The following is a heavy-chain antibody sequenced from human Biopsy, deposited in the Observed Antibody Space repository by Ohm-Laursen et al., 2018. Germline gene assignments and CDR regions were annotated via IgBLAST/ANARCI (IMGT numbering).Heavy chain of an antibody. D-gene: IGHD6-19*01. J-gene: IGHJ2*01. CDR2: IWYDGSNG. CDR3: ARRAVAGTYNWYFDL. Sequence: SLRLSCTASGFIFNYGMHWVRQAPGKGLGWVAVIWYDGSNGNYADSVKGRFTISRDNSKNTLYLQMNSLRAEDTAVYYCARRAVAGTYNWYFDLWGRGTLVTVSS. CDR1: GFIFNYG. V-gene: IGHV3-33*01.